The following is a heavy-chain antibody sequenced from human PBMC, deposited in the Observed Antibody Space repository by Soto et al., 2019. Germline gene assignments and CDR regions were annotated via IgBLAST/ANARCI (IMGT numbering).Heavy chain of an antibody. CDR1: GFTFSSYA. V-gene: IGHV3-23*01. CDR3: AKGQDLLEWLPMDV. D-gene: IGHD3-3*01. J-gene: IGHJ6*03. CDR2: ISGSGGST. Sequence: GGSLRLSCAASGFTFSSYAMSWVRQAPGKGLEWVSAISGSGGSTYYADSVKGRFTISRDNSKNTLYLQMNSLRAEDTAVYYCAKGQDLLEWLPMDVWGKGTTVTVSS.